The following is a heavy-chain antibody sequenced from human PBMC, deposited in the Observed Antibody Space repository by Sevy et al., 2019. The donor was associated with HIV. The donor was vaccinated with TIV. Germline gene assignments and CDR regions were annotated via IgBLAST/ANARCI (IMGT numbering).Heavy chain of an antibody. CDR2: IKQDGSEK. D-gene: IGHD3-22*01. CDR1: GFTFSSYW. J-gene: IGHJ4*02. V-gene: IGHV3-7*01. Sequence: GGSLRLSCAASGFTFSSYWMSWVRQAPGKGLEWVANIKQDGSEKYYVDSVKGRFTISRDNAKNSLYPQMNSLRAEDTAVYYCARDRGYDSSGYLVYFDYWGQGTLVTVSS. CDR3: ARDRGYDSSGYLVYFDY.